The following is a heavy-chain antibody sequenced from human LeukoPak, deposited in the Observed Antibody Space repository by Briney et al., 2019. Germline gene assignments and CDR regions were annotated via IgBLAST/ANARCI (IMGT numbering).Heavy chain of an antibody. V-gene: IGHV3-30*18. CDR1: GFIFSNYG. CDR3: AKEGHGGSSWPYYFDY. J-gene: IGHJ4*02. Sequence: GGSLRLSCAASGFIFSNYGMYWVRQAPGKGLEWMAVISYDGSNKYYADSVKGRFTISRDNSKNTLSLQMNSLRAEDTAVYYCAKEGHGGSSWPYYFDYWGQGTLVTVSS. CDR2: ISYDGSNK. D-gene: IGHD6-13*01.